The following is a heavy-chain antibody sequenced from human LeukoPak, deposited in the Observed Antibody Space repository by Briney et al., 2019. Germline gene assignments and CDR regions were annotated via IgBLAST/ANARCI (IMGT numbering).Heavy chain of an antibody. V-gene: IGHV1-69*13. J-gene: IGHJ4*02. D-gene: IGHD3-10*01. CDR3: ARGGSGAHDY. CDR1: GGTFSSYA. Sequence: ASVKVSCKASGGTFSSYAISWVRQAPGRGLEWMGGIIPIFGTANYAQKFQGRVTITADESTSTAYMELSSLRSEDTAVYCCARGGSGAHDYWGQGTLVTVSS. CDR2: IIPIFGTA.